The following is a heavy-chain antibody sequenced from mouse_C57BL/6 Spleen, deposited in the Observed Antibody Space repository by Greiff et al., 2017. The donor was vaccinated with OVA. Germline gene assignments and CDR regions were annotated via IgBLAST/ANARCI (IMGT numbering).Heavy chain of an antibody. CDR1: GFNIKDDY. V-gene: IGHV14-4*01. CDR2: IDPENGDT. CDR3: TTNDYDLYYFDY. D-gene: IGHD2-4*01. Sequence: VHVKQSGAELVRPGASVKLSCTASGFNIKDDYMHWVKQRPEQGLEWIGWIDPENGDTEYASKFQGKATITADTSSNTAYLQLSSLTSEDTAVYYCTTNDYDLYYFDYWGQGTTLTVSS. J-gene: IGHJ2*01.